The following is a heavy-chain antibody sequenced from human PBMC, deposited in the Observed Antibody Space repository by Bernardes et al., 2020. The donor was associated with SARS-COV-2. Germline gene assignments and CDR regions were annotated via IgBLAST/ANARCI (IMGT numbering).Heavy chain of an antibody. CDR1: GFTFSSYS. CDR2: ISSSSDTR. J-gene: IGHJ4*02. Sequence: GGSLRLSCAASGFTFSSYSMNWVRQPPGRGLEWVSHISSSSDTRYYADSVKGRFTISRDSAKNSLFLQMNSLRDEDTAVYYCASHRGSRGGWYAYWGQGTLVTVSS. CDR3: ASHRGSRGGWYAY. V-gene: IGHV3-48*02. D-gene: IGHD6-19*01.